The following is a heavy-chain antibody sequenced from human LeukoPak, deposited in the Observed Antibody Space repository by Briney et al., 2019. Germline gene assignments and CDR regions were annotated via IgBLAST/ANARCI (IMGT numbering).Heavy chain of an antibody. J-gene: IGHJ6*03. CDR1: GFTFSSYE. V-gene: IGHV3-48*03. Sequence: PGGSLRLSCAASGFTFSSYEMNWVRQAPGKGLEWVSYISSSGSTIYYADSVKGRFTISRDNAKNSLYLQMNSLRAEDTAVYYCARDFRIVGPGGDYYYMDVWGKGTTVTVSS. CDR2: ISSSGSTI. D-gene: IGHD1-26*01. CDR3: ARDFRIVGPGGDYYYMDV.